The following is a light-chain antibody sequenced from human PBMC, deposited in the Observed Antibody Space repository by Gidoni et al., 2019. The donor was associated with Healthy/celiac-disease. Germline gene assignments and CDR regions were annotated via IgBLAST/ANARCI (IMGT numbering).Light chain of an antibody. V-gene: IGLV2-14*03. CDR1: SSDVGGYNY. Sequence: QSALTQPASVSGSPGQSIPISCTGTSSDVGGYNYVSWYQQHPGKSPKPMIYDVSNRPSGVSNRFSGSKSGNTASLTISGLQAEDEADYYCSSYTSSSTLTWVFGGGTKLTVL. CDR2: DVS. J-gene: IGLJ3*02. CDR3: SSYTSSSTLTWV.